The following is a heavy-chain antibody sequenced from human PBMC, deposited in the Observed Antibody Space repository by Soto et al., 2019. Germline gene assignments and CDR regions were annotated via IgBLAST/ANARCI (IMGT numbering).Heavy chain of an antibody. V-gene: IGHV1-2*04. CDR1: GYTFTGYY. CDR3: ARARSSGSYPGPTWYFDY. CDR2: INPNSGGT. J-gene: IGHJ4*02. D-gene: IGHD1-26*01. Sequence: ASVKVSCKASGYTFTGYYMHWVRQAPGQGLEWMGWINPNSGGTNYAQKFQGWVTMTRDTSISTAYMELSRLRSDDTAVYYCARARSSGSYPGPTWYFDYWGQGTLVTVSS.